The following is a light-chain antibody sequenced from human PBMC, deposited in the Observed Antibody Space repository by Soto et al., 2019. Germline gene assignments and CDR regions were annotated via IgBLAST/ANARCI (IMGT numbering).Light chain of an antibody. V-gene: IGKV1-12*01. CDR1: QTISSW. CDR2: AAS. CDR3: QQASSFPPT. J-gene: IGKJ5*01. Sequence: DIQMTQSPSTRSGSVGDRVTITCRASQTISSWLAWYQQKPGKAPKIMIYAASSLQGGVPSRFSGSGSGTEFTLTISSLQTEDFATYYCQQASSFPPTFGQGTRLEIK.